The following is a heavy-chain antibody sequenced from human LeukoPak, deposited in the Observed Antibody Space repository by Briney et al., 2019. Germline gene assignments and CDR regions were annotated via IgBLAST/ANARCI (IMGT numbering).Heavy chain of an antibody. CDR3: ARKGLPDY. CDR1: GFTFSDYW. V-gene: IGHV3-7*01. Sequence: GGSLRLSCTASGFTFSDYWMSWVRQAPGKGLEWVANIKQDGSDKYYVDPVKGRFTISRDNAKNSLYLQMNSLRAEDTAVYYCARKGLPDYWGQGTLVTVSS. CDR2: IKQDGSDK. J-gene: IGHJ4*02.